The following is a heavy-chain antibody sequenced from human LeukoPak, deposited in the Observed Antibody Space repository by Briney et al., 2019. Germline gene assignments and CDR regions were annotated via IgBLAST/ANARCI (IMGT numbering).Heavy chain of an antibody. J-gene: IGHJ4*02. CDR3: ALVGAGGWYFDY. CDR2: ISGSGGST. D-gene: IGHD1-26*01. Sequence: GSLRLSCEASGFTFSSYAMSWVRQAPGKGLGWVSAISGSGGSTYYADSVKGRFTISRDNSKNTLYLQMNSLRAEDTAVYYCALVGAGGWYFDYWGQGTLVTVSS. V-gene: IGHV3-23*01. CDR1: GFTFSSYA.